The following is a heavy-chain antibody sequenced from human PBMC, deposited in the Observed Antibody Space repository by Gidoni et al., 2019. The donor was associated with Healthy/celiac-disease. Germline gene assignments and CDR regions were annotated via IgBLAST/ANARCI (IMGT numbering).Heavy chain of an antibody. V-gene: IGHV4-34*01. J-gene: IGHJ5*02. CDR2: INHSGST. D-gene: IGHD3-16*02. CDR3: ARGRRVLSAPIRFDP. Sequence: QVQLQHWGAGRLRPSETLSLTSAVYGGSFSGYYWSWIRQPQGKGLEWIGEINHSGSTNYNPSLKSRVTISVDTSKNQFSLKLSSVTAADTAVYYCARGRRVLSAPIRFDPWGQGTLVTVSS. CDR1: GGSFSGYY.